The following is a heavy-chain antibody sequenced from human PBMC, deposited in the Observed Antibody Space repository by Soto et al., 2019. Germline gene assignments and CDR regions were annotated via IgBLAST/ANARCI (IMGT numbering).Heavy chain of an antibody. J-gene: IGHJ4*02. D-gene: IGHD3-3*01. CDR1: GGSFSGYY. CDR3: ARAISRGDFWGLGRSGYFDY. CDR2: INHSGST. V-gene: IGHV4-34*01. Sequence: SETLSLTCAVYGGSFSGYYWSWSRQPPGKGLEWIGEINHSGSTNYNPSLKIRVTISVDTSKDQFSLKLSSVTAADTAVYYCARAISRGDFWGLGRSGYFDYWGQGTLVTVSS.